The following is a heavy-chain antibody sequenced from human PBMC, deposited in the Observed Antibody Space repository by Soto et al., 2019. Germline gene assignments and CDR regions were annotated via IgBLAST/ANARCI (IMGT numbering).Heavy chain of an antibody. Sequence: GGSLRLSCAASAFTVNNNYMNWVRQAPGKGLEWVSLIYAGGLTYYAESVKGRFIIPRDNSKNTLYPQMNSLRAEDTAVYYCAREGMSDWDRYYAMDVWGQGTTVTVSS. CDR3: AREGMSDWDRYYAMDV. D-gene: IGHD2-21*02. J-gene: IGHJ6*02. CDR1: AFTVNNNY. CDR2: IYAGGLT. V-gene: IGHV3-53*01.